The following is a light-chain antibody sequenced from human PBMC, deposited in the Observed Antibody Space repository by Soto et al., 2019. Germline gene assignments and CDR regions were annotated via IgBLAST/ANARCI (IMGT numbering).Light chain of an antibody. CDR1: SSDVGGYNY. CDR2: EVY. CDR3: SSYAASDSFVV. V-gene: IGLV2-8*01. Sequence: QSALTQPPSASGSPGXSXXXSXTGTSSDVGGYNYVSWYQHHPDKAPKLIIYEVYKRPSGVPDRFSGSKSGNTASLTVSGLQAEDEAEYYCSSYAASDSFVVFGGGTKLTVL. J-gene: IGLJ2*01.